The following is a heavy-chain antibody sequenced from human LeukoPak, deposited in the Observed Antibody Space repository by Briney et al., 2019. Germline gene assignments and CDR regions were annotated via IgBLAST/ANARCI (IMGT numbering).Heavy chain of an antibody. CDR1: GFTFRNYV. Sequence: GGSLRLSCAASGFTFRNYVIHWVRQAPGKGLEWVSSISSSSSYIYYADSVKGRFTISRDNAKNSLYLQMNSLRAEDTAVYYCARAPKGYDFWSGYYVGYGMGVWGQGTTVTVSS. J-gene: IGHJ6*02. V-gene: IGHV3-21*01. CDR3: ARAPKGYDFWSGYYVGYGMGV. CDR2: ISSSSSYI. D-gene: IGHD3-3*01.